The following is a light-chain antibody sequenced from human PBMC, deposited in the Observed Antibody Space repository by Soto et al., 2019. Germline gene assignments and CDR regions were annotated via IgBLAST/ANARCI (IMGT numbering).Light chain of an antibody. CDR3: ETWDINTHVV. Sequence: QSVLTLSSSASASLGSSVKLTCTLSSGHSTYIIAWHQQQPGKAPRYLMKLEGSGSYNKGSGVPDRFSGSSSGADRYLTISNLQFEDEADYYCETWDINTHVVFGAGTRLTVL. V-gene: IGLV4-60*02. CDR2: LEGSGSY. J-gene: IGLJ2*01. CDR1: SGHSTYI.